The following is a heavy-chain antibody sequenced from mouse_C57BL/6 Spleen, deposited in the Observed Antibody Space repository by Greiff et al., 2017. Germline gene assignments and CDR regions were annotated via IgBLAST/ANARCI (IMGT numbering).Heavy chain of an antibody. J-gene: IGHJ2*01. V-gene: IGHV1-53*01. CDR2: INPSNGGT. D-gene: IGHD3-2*02. CDR3: VRGQLRYGSYFDY. CDR1: GYTFTSYW. Sequence: QVQLQQPGTELVQPGASVKLSCKASGYTFTSYWMHWVKQRPGQGLAWIGNINPSNGGTNYNAKFKSKATLTVDKSSRTSYMQLSRLTSEDSAVYYCVRGQLRYGSYFDYWGQGTTLTVSS.